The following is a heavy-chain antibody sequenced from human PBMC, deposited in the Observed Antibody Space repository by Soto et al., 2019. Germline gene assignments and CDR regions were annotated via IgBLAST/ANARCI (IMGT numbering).Heavy chain of an antibody. CDR2: IGTRSDI. J-gene: IGHJ6*02. CDR3: AREETAWPLAYGLDV. Sequence: GGSLRLSCAASGFTFSSYSMHWVRQAPGKGLEWVSSIGTRSDIYYADSVKGRFTISRDNAKNSLSLQMNSMTAEDTAVYYCAREETAWPLAYGLDVWGQGATVTVS. CDR1: GFTFSSYS. V-gene: IGHV3-21*01. D-gene: IGHD2-21*02.